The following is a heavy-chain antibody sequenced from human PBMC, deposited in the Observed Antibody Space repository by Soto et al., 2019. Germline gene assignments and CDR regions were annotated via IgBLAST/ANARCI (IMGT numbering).Heavy chain of an antibody. CDR3: ASFGSSHSGGWFDP. CDR2: IIPILGIA. Sequence: QVQLVQSGAEVKKPGSSVKVSCKASGGTFSSYTISWVRQAPGQGLELMGRIIPILGIANYAQKFQGRVTITADKSTSTAYMELSSLRSEDTAVYYCASFGSSHSGGWFDPWGQGTLVTVSS. V-gene: IGHV1-69*02. D-gene: IGHD2-15*01. J-gene: IGHJ5*02. CDR1: GGTFSSYT.